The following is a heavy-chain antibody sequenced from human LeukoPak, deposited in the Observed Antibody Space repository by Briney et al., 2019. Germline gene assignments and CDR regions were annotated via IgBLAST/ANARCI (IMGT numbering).Heavy chain of an antibody. Sequence: QAGGSLRLSCAASGFTFSSYAMSWVRQAPGKGLEWVSAISGSGGSTYYADSVKGRFTISRDNSKNTLYLQMNSLRAEDTAVYYCAKGTFHYYDSSGYPPDWGKGTTVTVSS. CDR3: AKGTFHYYDSSGYPPD. V-gene: IGHV3-23*01. CDR1: GFTFSSYA. D-gene: IGHD3-22*01. J-gene: IGHJ6*04. CDR2: ISGSGGST.